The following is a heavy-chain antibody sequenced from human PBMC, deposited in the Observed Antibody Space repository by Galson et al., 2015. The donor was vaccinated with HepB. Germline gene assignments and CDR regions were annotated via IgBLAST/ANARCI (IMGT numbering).Heavy chain of an antibody. CDR1: GYIFTGYY. V-gene: IGHV1-2*04. J-gene: IGHJ6*02. D-gene: IGHD2-2*01. CDR3: ARDPVPAANPPTPYYYYYGMDV. Sequence: SVKVSCKASGYIFTGYYMHWVRQAPGQGLEWMGWINPNSGGTNYAQKFQGWVTTTRDTSISTAYMELSRLRSDDTAVYYCARDPVPAANPPTPYYYYYGMDVWGQGTTVTVSS. CDR2: INPNSGGT.